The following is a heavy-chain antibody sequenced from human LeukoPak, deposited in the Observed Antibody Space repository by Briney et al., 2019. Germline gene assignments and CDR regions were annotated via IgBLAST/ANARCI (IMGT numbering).Heavy chain of an antibody. J-gene: IGHJ4*02. CDR3: AREPPGNYDSGHYYAYFDC. CDR1: GFIFGDYN. D-gene: IGHD1-26*01. Sequence: PGGSLRLSCAASGFIFGDYNMNWVRQAPGKGLEWVSYISSGGSTIYYADSVKGRFTISRDNARNSLYLQMNGLTDEDTAVYYCAREPPGNYDSGHYYAYFDCWGQGALVTVSS. CDR2: ISSGGSTI. V-gene: IGHV3-48*02.